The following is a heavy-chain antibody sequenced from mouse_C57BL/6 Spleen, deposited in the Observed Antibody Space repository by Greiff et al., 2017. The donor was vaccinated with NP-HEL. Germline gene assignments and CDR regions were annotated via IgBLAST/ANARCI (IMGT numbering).Heavy chain of an antibody. CDR1: GYTFTDYN. Sequence: VQLQQSGPELVKPGASVKMSCKASGYTFTDYNMHWVKQSHGKGLEWIGYINPNSGGTSYNQKFKGRATLTVNKSSSTVYMELRSLTSEDSAVYYCARRTTVVGDWYFDVWGKGTTVTVSS. J-gene: IGHJ1*03. V-gene: IGHV1-22*01. CDR3: ARRTTVVGDWYFDV. D-gene: IGHD1-1*01. CDR2: INPNSGGT.